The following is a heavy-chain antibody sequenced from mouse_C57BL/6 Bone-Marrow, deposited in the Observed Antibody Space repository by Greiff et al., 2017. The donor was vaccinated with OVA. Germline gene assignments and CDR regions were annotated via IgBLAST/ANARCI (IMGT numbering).Heavy chain of an antibody. CDR3: ASSASKLGPFDY. D-gene: IGHD4-1*01. Sequence: EVQLQQSGPELVKPGASVKISCKASGYSFTDYNMNWVKQSNGQSLEWIGVINPNYGTTSYNQKFKGKATLTVDQSSSTAYMQLNSLTSEDSAVSYWASSASKLGPFDYWGRGTTLKVSS. CDR2: INPNYGTT. V-gene: IGHV1-39*01. CDR1: GYSFTDYN. J-gene: IGHJ2*01.